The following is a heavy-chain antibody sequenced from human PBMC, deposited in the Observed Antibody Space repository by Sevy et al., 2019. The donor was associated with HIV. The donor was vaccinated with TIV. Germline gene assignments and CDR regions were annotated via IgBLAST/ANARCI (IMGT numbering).Heavy chain of an antibody. J-gene: IGHJ3*02. CDR3: AKGCHSDYLGADTLDI. CDR1: GFRFSSFA. D-gene: IGHD3-22*01. CDR2: ICGGDGST. Sequence: GGSLRLSCAASGFRFSSFAMIWVRQAPGKGLEWVSEICGGDGSTYYADSVKGRFTISRDNSKNTVYLQMSSLRAEDTALYYCAKGCHSDYLGADTLDIWGQGTMVTVSS. V-gene: IGHV3-23*01.